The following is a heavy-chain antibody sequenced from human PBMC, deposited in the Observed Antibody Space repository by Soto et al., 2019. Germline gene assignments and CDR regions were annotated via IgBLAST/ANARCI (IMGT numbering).Heavy chain of an antibody. CDR3: ARKYSSGYKQNDAFDI. V-gene: IGHV3-33*01. D-gene: IGHD6-19*01. J-gene: IGHJ3*02. CDR2: IWYDGSNK. CDR1: GFTFSSYG. Sequence: QVQLVESGGGVVQPGRSLRLSCAASGFTFSSYGMHWVRQAPGKGLEWVAVIWYDGSNKYYADSVKGRFTISRDNSKNMLYLQMNSLRAEDTAVYYCARKYSSGYKQNDAFDIWGQGTMVTVSS.